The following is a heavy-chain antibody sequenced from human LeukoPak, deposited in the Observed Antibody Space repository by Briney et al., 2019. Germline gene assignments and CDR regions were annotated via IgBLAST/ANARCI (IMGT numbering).Heavy chain of an antibody. D-gene: IGHD3-22*01. CDR3: ARDRYYYDSSGYLLRYFDY. Sequence: AGGSLRLSCAASGFTFSSYAMHWVRQAPGEGLEWVAVISYDGSNKYYADSVKGRFTISRDNSKNTLYLQMNSLRAEDTAVYYCARDRYYYDSSGYLLRYFDYWGQGTLVTVSS. CDR1: GFTFSSYA. V-gene: IGHV3-30-3*01. J-gene: IGHJ4*02. CDR2: ISYDGSNK.